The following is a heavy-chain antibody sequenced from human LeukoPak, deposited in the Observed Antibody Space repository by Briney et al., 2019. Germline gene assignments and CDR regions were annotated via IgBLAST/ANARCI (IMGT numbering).Heavy chain of an antibody. V-gene: IGHV4-59*08. Sequence: SETLSLTCTVSGGSISSYYWSWIRQPPRKGLEWIGYIYYSGSTNYNPSLKSRVTISVDTSKNQFSLKLSSVTAADTAVYYCARLSGPAAGTDYFDYWGQGTLVTVSS. J-gene: IGHJ4*02. CDR2: IYYSGST. CDR3: ARLSGPAAGTDYFDY. CDR1: GGSISSYY. D-gene: IGHD6-13*01.